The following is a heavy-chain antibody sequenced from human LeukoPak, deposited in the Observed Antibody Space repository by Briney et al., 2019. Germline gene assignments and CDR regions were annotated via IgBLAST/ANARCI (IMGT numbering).Heavy chain of an antibody. CDR3: ANPTYYYDSSGFDY. CDR1: GFTFSRYD. J-gene: IGHJ4*02. Sequence: GGSLRLSCAASGFTFSRYDLSWVRQAPGKGLECVSTIGRGVGSTYYADSVKGRFTISRDNSKNTLYLQMNNLRADDTAVYYCANPTYYYDSSGFDYWGQGTLVTVSS. CDR2: IGRGVGST. D-gene: IGHD3-22*01. V-gene: IGHV3-23*01.